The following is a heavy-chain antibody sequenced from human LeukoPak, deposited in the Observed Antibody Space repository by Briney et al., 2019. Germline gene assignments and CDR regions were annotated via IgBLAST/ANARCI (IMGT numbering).Heavy chain of an antibody. CDR3: AKDDSGSSNLRFYNYYMDV. Sequence: PGGSLRLSCVASGFTVSSNYMSWVRQAPGKGLEWVSVIYSGGSTYYAGSVKGRFTISRDNSKNTVYLEMNSLVPEDTAVYYCAKDDSGSSNLRFYNYYMDVWGKGTTVIVSS. D-gene: IGHD2-2*01. CDR1: GFTVSSNY. CDR2: IYSGGST. V-gene: IGHV3-66*01. J-gene: IGHJ6*03.